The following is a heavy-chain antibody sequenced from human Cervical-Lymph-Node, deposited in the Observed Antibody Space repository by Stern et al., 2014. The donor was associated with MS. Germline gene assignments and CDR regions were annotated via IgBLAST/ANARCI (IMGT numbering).Heavy chain of an antibody. CDR3: AKGRLGIIEY. D-gene: IGHD2-21*01. V-gene: IGHV4-59*01. Sequence: QLQLQESGPGLVKPSETLSLTCSVSGASISSDYWYWIRQPPGQGLEWVGYIYYSGSTYYNPSLKSRVTISVATSLNQFSLTLSSVTAADTAFYYCAKGRLGIIEYWGQGTLVSVSS. CDR1: GASISSDY. CDR2: IYYSGST. J-gene: IGHJ4*02.